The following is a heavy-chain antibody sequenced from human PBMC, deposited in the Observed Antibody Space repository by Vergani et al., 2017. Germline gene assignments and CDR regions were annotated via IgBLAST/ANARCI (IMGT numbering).Heavy chain of an antibody. V-gene: IGHV3-11*01. J-gene: IGHJ4*02. D-gene: IGHD2-8*01. CDR2: ISSSGSTI. Sequence: VQLVESGGGLVKPGGSLRLSCAASGFTFSDYYMSWIRQAPGKGLELVSYISSSGSTIYYADSVKGRFTISRDNAKNSLYLQMNSLRAEDTAVYYCAKDSMVDPYYFDYWGQGTLVTVSS. CDR3: AKDSMVDPYYFDY. CDR1: GFTFSDYY.